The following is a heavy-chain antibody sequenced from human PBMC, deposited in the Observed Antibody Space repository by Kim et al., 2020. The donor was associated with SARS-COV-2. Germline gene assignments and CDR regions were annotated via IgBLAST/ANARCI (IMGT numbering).Heavy chain of an antibody. Sequence: GGSLILSCAVSRFTFSGSAMNWFRQAPGKGLEWVSYISTGSEHKYYAGSVKGRFTISRDNAKNSLYLQMNSLRDEDTAVYYCARERERSSSRGGLWGQGSLVTVSS. V-gene: IGHV3-21*05. J-gene: IGHJ4*02. CDR2: ISTGSEHK. CDR1: RFTFSGSA. CDR3: ARERERSSSRGGL. D-gene: IGHD2-15*01.